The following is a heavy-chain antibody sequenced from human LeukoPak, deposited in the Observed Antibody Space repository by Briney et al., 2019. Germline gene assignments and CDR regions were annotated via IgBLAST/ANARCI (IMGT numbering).Heavy chain of an antibody. D-gene: IGHD3-22*01. CDR2: ISGSGGST. CDR3: ASTGARYYYDSSGYYSFDY. CDR1: GFTFSSYA. Sequence: GGSLRLPCAASGFTFSSYAMSWVRQAPGKGLEWVSAISGSGGSTYYADSVKGRFTISRDNSKNTLYLQMNSLRAEDTAVYYCASTGARYYYDSSGYYSFDYWGQGTLVTVSS. J-gene: IGHJ4*02. V-gene: IGHV3-23*01.